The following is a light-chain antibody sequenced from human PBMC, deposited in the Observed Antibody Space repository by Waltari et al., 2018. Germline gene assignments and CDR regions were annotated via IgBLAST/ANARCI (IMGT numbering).Light chain of an antibody. V-gene: IGKV3-15*01. CDR3: HQYNNWPPWT. CDR2: ETS. J-gene: IGKJ1*01. Sequence: ETVITQSPATLFVSPGERATLSCRASQSVSRNLAWYQQKPGQAPRLLIYETSTRATGIPARFSGSGSGTEFTLTISSLQSEDVAIYHCHQYNNWPPWTFGQGTKVEIK. CDR1: QSVSRN.